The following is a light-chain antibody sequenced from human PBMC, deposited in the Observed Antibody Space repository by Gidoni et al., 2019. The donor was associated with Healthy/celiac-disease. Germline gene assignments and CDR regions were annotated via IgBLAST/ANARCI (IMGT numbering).Light chain of an antibody. CDR3: QQSYSTPWT. CDR1: QSIRSY. V-gene: IGKV1-39*01. CDR2: AAS. Sequence: DIQMPQSPSSLSASVGDRVTIPCRASQSIRSYLNWYQQKPGKAPKILIYAASSLQRGVPSSFSGIGSGTDFTLTISSLQPEDFATYYCQQSYSTPWTFGQGTKVEIK. J-gene: IGKJ1*01.